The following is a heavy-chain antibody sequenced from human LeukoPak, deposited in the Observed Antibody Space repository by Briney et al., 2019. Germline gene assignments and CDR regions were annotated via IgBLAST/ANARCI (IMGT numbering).Heavy chain of an antibody. CDR3: ARVKVRGVAYYMDV. CDR1: GYTFTGYY. CDR2: INPNSGGT. V-gene: IGHV1-2*02. Sequence: ASVKVSCKASGYTFTGYYMHWVRQAPGQGVEWMGWINPNSGGTNYAQKFQGRVTITRDTSISTAYMELSRLRSDDTAVYYCARVKVRGVAYYMDVWGKGTTVTVSS. D-gene: IGHD3-10*01. J-gene: IGHJ6*03.